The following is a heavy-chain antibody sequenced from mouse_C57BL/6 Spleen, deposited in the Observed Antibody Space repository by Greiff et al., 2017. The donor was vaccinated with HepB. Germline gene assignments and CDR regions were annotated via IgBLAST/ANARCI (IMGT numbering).Heavy chain of an antibody. CDR2: IDPEDGET. CDR3: AYYYGSSLYYVDY. Sequence: VHVKQSGAELVKPGASVKLSCTASGFNIKDYYMHWVKQRTEQGLEWIGRIDPEDGETKYAPKFQGKATITADTSSNTAYLQLSSLTSEDTAVYYCAYYYGSSLYYVDYWGQGTTLTVSS. CDR1: GFNIKDYY. D-gene: IGHD1-1*01. J-gene: IGHJ2*01. V-gene: IGHV14-2*01.